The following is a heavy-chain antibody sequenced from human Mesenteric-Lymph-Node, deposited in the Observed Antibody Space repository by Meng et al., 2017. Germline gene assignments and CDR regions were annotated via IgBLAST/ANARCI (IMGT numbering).Heavy chain of an antibody. CDR1: GFTFSSYS. J-gene: IGHJ6*02. V-gene: IGHV3-21*01. D-gene: IGHD5-18*01. CDR2: ISSSSSYI. Sequence: GESLKISCAASGFTFSSYSMNWVRQAPGKGLEWVSSISSSSSYIYYADSVKGRFTISRDNAKNTLYLQMNSLRAEDTAVYYCARDTAMVIGYYYGMDVWGQGATVTVSS. CDR3: ARDTAMVIGYYYGMDV.